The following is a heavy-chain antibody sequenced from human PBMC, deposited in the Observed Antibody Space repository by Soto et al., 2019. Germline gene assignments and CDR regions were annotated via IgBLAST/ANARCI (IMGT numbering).Heavy chain of an antibody. CDR2: IIPIFGTT. V-gene: IGHV1-69*01. D-gene: IGHD2-15*01. J-gene: IGHJ2*01. Sequence: QVQLVQSGAEVKKPGSSVKVSCKASGGTFRSYAISWVRQAPGQGLAWMGGIIPIFGTTNYARKFQGRVTITADEPTSTVYMELSSLRSEDTAVYYCAREGGGLGDGSGGNCDWYFEIWGRGTLVTVSS. CDR3: AREGGGLGDGSGGNCDWYFEI. CDR1: GGTFRSYA.